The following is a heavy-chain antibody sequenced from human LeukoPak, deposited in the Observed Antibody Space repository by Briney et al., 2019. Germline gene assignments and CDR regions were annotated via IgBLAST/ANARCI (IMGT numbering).Heavy chain of an antibody. Sequence: GGPLRLSCAASGFTFSNYWIHWVRQAPGKGLVWVSRINGDGSSTSYADSVKGRFTISRDNAKNTLYLQMNSLRAEDTAVYYCARTAAAAVYYFDYWGQGTLVTVSS. CDR3: ARTAAAAVYYFDY. J-gene: IGHJ4*02. CDR1: GFTFSNYW. V-gene: IGHV3-74*01. D-gene: IGHD6-13*01. CDR2: INGDGSST.